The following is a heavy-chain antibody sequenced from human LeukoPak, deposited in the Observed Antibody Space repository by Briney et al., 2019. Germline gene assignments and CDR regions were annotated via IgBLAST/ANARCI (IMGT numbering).Heavy chain of an antibody. CDR1: GGSFSGYY. CDR2: INHSGST. D-gene: IGHD3-9*01. CDR3: ARGPDILTGYYATTGDY. J-gene: IGHJ4*02. Sequence: SETLSLTCAVYGGSFSGYYWSWIRQPPGKGLEWIGEINHSGSTNYNPSLKSRVTISVDTSKNQFSLKLSSVTAADTAVYYCARGPDILTGYYATTGDYWGQGTLPPSPQ. V-gene: IGHV4-34*01.